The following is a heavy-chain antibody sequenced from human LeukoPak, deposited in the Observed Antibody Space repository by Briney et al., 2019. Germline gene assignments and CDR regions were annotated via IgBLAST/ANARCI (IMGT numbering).Heavy chain of an antibody. D-gene: IGHD6-6*01. Sequence: GEPLNFSCKGSGYPFTSYWIAWVRQMPGKGLEWIGIFYPGESDTRYSPSFQGQVTISAYNFISAAYLQWSSLTPSDTAMYYCARWPARPDMRGCDPWGQGTRVTVSS. CDR2: FYPGESDT. V-gene: IGHV5-51*01. CDR3: ARWPARPDMRGCDP. CDR1: GYPFTSYW. J-gene: IGHJ5*02.